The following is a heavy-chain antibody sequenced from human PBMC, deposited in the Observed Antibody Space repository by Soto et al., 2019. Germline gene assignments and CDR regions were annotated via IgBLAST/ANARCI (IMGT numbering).Heavy chain of an antibody. CDR1: GFTFSNNG. J-gene: IGHJ5*02. Sequence: GGSLRLSCAASGFTFSNNGMHWVRQAPGKGLEWVAVISFDGTNKNYADSVKGRFTISRDNSKNSLYLQMNSLRAEDTAVYYCARAGATHSNPSYFDPWGQGTLVTVSS. V-gene: IGHV3-30*03. CDR2: ISFDGTNK. D-gene: IGHD4-4*01. CDR3: ARAGATHSNPSYFDP.